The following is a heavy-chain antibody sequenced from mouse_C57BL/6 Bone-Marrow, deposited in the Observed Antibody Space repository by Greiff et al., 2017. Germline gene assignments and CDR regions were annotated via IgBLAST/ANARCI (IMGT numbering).Heavy chain of an antibody. CDR2: IWRGGST. V-gene: IGHV2-5*01. J-gene: IGHJ4*01. CDR3: AKNYGYLYAMDY. D-gene: IGHD2-2*01. Sequence: VKLQESGPGLVQPSQSLSITCTVSGFSLTSYGVHWVRQSPGKGLEWLGVIWRGGSTDYNAAFMSRLSITKDNSKSQVFFKMNSLQADDTAIYYCAKNYGYLYAMDYWGQGTSVTVSS. CDR1: GFSLTSYG.